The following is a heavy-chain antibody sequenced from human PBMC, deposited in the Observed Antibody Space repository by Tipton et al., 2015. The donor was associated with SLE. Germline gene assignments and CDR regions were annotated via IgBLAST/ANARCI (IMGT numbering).Heavy chain of an antibody. D-gene: IGHD3-10*01. CDR1: GFTVSSNY. CDR2: IYSGGST. J-gene: IGHJ6*02. Sequence: SLRLSCAASGFTVSSNYMSWVRQAPGKGLEWVSVIYSGGSTYYADSVKGRFTISRDNSKNTLYLQMNSLRAEDTAVYYCARDRSSQGYYGMDVWGQGTTVTVSS. V-gene: IGHV3-53*05. CDR3: ARDRSSQGYYGMDV.